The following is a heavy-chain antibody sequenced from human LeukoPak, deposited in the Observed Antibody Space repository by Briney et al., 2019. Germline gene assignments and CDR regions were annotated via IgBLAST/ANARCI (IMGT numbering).Heavy chain of an antibody. CDR1: GFTFSSYS. V-gene: IGHV3-21*04. CDR2: ISSSNNYT. J-gene: IGHJ4*02. CDR3: AKNPRLEGWIYFDS. Sequence: GGSLRLSCAASGFTFSSYSMNWVRQAPGKGLEWVSSISSSNNYTYHADSVRGRFTISRDNSKNTLSLQMNSLTAEDTAVYYCAKNPRLEGWIYFDSWGQGILVTVSS. D-gene: IGHD1-1*01.